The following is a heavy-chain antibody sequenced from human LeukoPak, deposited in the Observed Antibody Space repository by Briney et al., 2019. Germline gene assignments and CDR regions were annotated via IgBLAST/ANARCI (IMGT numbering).Heavy chain of an antibody. V-gene: IGHV3-23*01. CDR2: ISGSGGST. J-gene: IGHJ4*02. CDR3: AKESDYYDSSGYTDPFDY. Sequence: PGGSLRLSCAASGFTFSSYAMSWVRQAPGKGLEWVSAISGSGGSTYYADSVKGRVTISRDNSKNTLYLQMNSLRAEDTAVYYCAKESDYYDSSGYTDPFDYWGQGTLVTVSS. CDR1: GFTFSSYA. D-gene: IGHD3-22*01.